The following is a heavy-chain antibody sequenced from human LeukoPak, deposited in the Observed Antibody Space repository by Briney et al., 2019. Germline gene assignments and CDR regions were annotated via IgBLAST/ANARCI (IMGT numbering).Heavy chain of an antibody. Sequence: SQTVTLTGCVSGGSISSGGSSVSGIRQPPGEGVEWNSYIYHSGSTYHIPSVIRRLTLSVNSTKTQCSPKLRPVTAADTAVYYCARGYGDYVLGAFVIW. V-gene: IGHV4-30-2*01. J-gene: IGHJ3*02. CDR1: GGSISSGGSS. CDR2: IYHSGST. CDR3: ARGYGDYVLGAFVI. D-gene: IGHD4-17*01.